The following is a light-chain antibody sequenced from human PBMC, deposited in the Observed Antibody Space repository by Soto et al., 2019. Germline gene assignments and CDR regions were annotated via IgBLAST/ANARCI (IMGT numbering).Light chain of an antibody. J-gene: IGKJ2*01. CDR3: QLYGSSPLYT. V-gene: IGKV3-20*01. Sequence: ESVLTQSPGTLSLSPGERVTLSCRTSQSVSSSYLAWYQQKAGQAPRLLIYGASTRATGIPDRFTGSASGTDFTLTISSLEPEDFAVYYWQLYGSSPLYTFGQGTKLEIK. CDR2: GAS. CDR1: QSVSSSY.